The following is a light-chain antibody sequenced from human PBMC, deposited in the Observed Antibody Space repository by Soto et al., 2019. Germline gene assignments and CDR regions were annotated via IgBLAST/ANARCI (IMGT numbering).Light chain of an antibody. CDR3: PELASSLGRP. V-gene: IGKV3D-15*01. CDR1: QSITSN. CDR2: GAS. J-gene: IGKJ1*01. Sequence: EKELTNAAAGLSVSPGGSGTLTNRTSQSITSNLAWYQQKPGQAPRLLIHGASTRAAGIPDRFSGSGSWTDFTLTTSNLVAQEFRVYYCPELASSLGRPFGQGTKVDIK.